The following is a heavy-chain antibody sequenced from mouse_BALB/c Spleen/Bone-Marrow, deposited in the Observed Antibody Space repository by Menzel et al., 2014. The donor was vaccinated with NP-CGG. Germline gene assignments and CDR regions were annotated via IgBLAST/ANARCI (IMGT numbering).Heavy chain of an antibody. V-gene: IGHV7-3*02. Sequence: EVKLMESGGGLVQPGGSLRLSCATSGFTFTDYYMSWVRQPPGKALEWLGFIRNKANGYTTEYSAPVKGRFTISRDNSQSILYLQMNTLRAEDSATYYCARNYDGAMDYWGQGTSVTVSS. CDR2: IRNKANGYTT. D-gene: IGHD2-12*01. CDR1: GFTFTDYY. J-gene: IGHJ4*01. CDR3: ARNYDGAMDY.